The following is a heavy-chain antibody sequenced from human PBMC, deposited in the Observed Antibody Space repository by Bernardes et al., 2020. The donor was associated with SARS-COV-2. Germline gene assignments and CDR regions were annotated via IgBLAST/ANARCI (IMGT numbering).Heavy chain of an antibody. CDR1: GGSFSGYY. J-gene: IGHJ5*02. D-gene: IGHD6-13*01. CDR3: ARGRVAAAGRFDP. CDR2: INHSGST. Sequence: TLSLTCAVYGGSFSGYYWSWIRQPPGKGLEWIGEINHSGSTNYNPSLKSRVTISVDTSKNQFSLKLSSVTAADTAVYYCARGRVAAAGRFDPWGQGTLVTVSS. V-gene: IGHV4-34*01.